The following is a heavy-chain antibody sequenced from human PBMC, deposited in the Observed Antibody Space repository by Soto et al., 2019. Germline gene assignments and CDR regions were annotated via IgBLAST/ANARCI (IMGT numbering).Heavy chain of an antibody. CDR2: IYYSGST. D-gene: IGHD2-15*01. J-gene: IGHJ6*03. CDR3: ARLRDAGGGSWDYYYYMDV. Sequence: QVQLQESGPGLVKPSETLSLTCTVSGGSISSYYWSWIRQPPGKGLEWIGYIYYSGSTNYNPSLKSRVTISVDTSKNQFSLKLSSVTAADTAVYYCARLRDAGGGSWDYYYYMDVWGKGTTVTVSS. CDR1: GGSISSYY. V-gene: IGHV4-59*08.